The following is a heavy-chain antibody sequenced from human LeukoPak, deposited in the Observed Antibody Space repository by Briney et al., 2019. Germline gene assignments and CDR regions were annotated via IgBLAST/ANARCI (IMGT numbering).Heavy chain of an antibody. CDR2: ISGGGNYI. D-gene: IGHD5-18*01. Sequence: AGGSLRLSCAASGLTVSGYSMNWVRQAPGKGLEWVSSISGGGNYIFYADSVEGRFTISRDNAKNSLYLQMNSLRVEDTAVYYCVRDLSVDTAMFSWGQGTLVTVSS. J-gene: IGHJ5*02. V-gene: IGHV3-21*01. CDR1: GLTVSGYS. CDR3: VRDLSVDTAMFS.